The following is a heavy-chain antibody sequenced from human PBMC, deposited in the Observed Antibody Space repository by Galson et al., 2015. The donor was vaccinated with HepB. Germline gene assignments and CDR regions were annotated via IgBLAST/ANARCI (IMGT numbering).Heavy chain of an antibody. CDR2: IYSGGST. Sequence: LRLSCAASGFTVTTKYMTWVRQAPGKGLEWISVIYSGGSTKYADSVKGRFTISRDNSKNTVDLQMNSLRAEDTAVYYCARDPLTGDYFDYWGQGTLVTVSS. V-gene: IGHV3-66*01. CDR3: ARDPLTGDYFDY. J-gene: IGHJ4*02. CDR1: GFTVTTKY. D-gene: IGHD3-9*01.